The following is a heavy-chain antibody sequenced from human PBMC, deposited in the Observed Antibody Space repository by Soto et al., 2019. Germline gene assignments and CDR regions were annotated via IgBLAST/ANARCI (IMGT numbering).Heavy chain of an antibody. Sequence: QVQLQQWGAGLLKPAETLSLTCAVSGGSFSGYYWSWIRQPPGKGLEWIGDINHSGSTNYNPSLKRRVTISVDTSKNQFSLKLSSVTAADTAVYYCARARIASSSLPFDYWGQGTLVTVSS. CDR1: GGSFSGYY. D-gene: IGHD6-13*01. CDR2: INHSGST. J-gene: IGHJ4*02. V-gene: IGHV4-34*01. CDR3: ARARIASSSLPFDY.